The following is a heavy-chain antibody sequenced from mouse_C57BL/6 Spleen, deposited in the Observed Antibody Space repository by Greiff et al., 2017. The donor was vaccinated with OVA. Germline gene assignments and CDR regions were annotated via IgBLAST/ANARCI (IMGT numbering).Heavy chain of an antibody. Sequence: QVQLQQSGAELVRPGASVTLSCKASGYTFTDYEMHWVKQTPVHGLEWIGAIDPETGGTAYNQKFKGKAILTADKSSSTAYMEMRSMTSEDDAVEYCKRDYGRSYVYFDVWGTGTTVNVSA. CDR2: IDPETGGT. CDR1: GYTFTDYE. D-gene: IGHD1-1*01. CDR3: KRDYGRSYVYFDV. J-gene: IGHJ1*03. V-gene: IGHV1-15*01.